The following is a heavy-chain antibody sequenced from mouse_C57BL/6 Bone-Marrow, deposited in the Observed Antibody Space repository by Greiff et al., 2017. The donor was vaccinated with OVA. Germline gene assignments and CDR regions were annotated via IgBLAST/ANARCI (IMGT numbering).Heavy chain of an antibody. CDR1: GYTFTDYY. V-gene: IGHV1-77*01. Sequence: VQLQQSGAELVKPGASVKISCKASGYTFTDYYINWVKQRPGQGLEWIGKIGPGSGSTYYNEKFKGKATMHADKSSSTAYMQLSCLTSEDSAVYFCANMISYYCSSLYYFDYWGQGTTLTVSS. D-gene: IGHD1-1*01. J-gene: IGHJ2*01. CDR2: IGPGSGST. CDR3: ANMISYYCSSLYYFDY.